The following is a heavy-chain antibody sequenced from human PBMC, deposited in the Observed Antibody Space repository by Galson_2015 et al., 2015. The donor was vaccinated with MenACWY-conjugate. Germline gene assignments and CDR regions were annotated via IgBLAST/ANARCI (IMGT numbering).Heavy chain of an antibody. V-gene: IGHV2-70*11. CDR1: GFSLSTSGMC. CDR2: IDWDDDK. D-gene: IGHD3-22*01. Sequence: PALVKPTQTLTLTCTFSGFSLSTSGMCVSWIRRPPGKALEWLARIDWDDDKYYSTSLKTRLTISKDTSKNQVVLTMTNMDPVDTATYYCARLQYYYDSSGYPDYYYGMDVWGQGTTVTVSS. J-gene: IGHJ6*02. CDR3: ARLQYYYDSSGYPDYYYGMDV.